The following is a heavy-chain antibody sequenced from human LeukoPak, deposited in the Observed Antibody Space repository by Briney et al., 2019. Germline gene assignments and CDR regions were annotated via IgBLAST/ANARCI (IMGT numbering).Heavy chain of an antibody. J-gene: IGHJ4*02. D-gene: IGHD7-27*01. CDR1: GFTFSSYA. V-gene: IGHV3-30-3*01. CDR3: ARDLGDY. CDR2: ISYDGSNK. Sequence: GGSLRLSCAASGFTFSSYAMHWVRQAPGKGLEWVAVISYDGSNKYYADSVKGRFTISRDNSKHTLYLQKNSLRAEDTAVYYCARDLGDYWGQGTLVTVSS.